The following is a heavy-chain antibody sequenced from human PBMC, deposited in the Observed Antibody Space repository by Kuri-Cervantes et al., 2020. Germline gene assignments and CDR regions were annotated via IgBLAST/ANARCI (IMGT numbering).Heavy chain of an antibody. V-gene: IGHV4-30-2*01. CDR1: GVAISSGGYS. CDR3: ARRMGTYYGMDV. CDR2: IYHSGST. J-gene: IGHJ6*01. Sequence: SETLSLTCAVSGVAISSGGYSWSWIGQPPGKCLEWIGYIYHSGSTYYNPSLKSRVTISVDRSKNQFSLKLSSVTAADTALYYCARRMGTYYGMDVWGQGTTVTVSS. D-gene: IGHD2-8*01.